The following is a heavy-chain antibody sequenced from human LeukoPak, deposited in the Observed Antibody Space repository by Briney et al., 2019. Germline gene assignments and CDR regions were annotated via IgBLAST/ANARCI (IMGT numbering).Heavy chain of an antibody. V-gene: IGHV1-18*01. CDR3: ATVVERYYFDY. Sequence: GASVKVSCKTSGYIFGHNGISWVRQAPGQGPEWMGWISAYYGDTKYAQKFQGRVTMTRDTSTSTVYMELRSLRSDDTAVYHCATVVERYYFDYWGQGTLVTVSS. CDR1: GYIFGHNG. CDR2: ISAYYGDT. J-gene: IGHJ4*02. D-gene: IGHD5-24*01.